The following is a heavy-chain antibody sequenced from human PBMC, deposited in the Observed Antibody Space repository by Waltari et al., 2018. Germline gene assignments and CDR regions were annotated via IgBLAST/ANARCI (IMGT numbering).Heavy chain of an antibody. CDR3: ARRSGSYFDS. J-gene: IGHJ4*02. CDR1: GSSTSGSPW. Sequence: QVQLQESGPGLVKPSGTLSLTRAVSGSSTSGSPWWNWVRQPPGKGLEWIGEISLSGSNNFNPSLKSRVIISLDKSKTQFALMLSSVTAADTAVYYCARRSGSYFDSWGQGAPVTVSS. CDR2: ISLSGSN. V-gene: IGHV4-4*02. D-gene: IGHD1-26*01.